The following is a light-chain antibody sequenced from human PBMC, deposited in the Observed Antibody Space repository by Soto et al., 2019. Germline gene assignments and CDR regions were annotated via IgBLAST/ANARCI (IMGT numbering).Light chain of an antibody. Sequence: QSVLTQPASVSGSPGQSITISCTGTSSDVGGYNYVSWYQQHPGKARKLMIYDVSNRPSGVSNRFSGSKSGNTASLTISGLQAEDEADYYCSSYTRSSTLVVFGGGTKLTVL. CDR1: SSDVGGYNY. V-gene: IGLV2-14*01. J-gene: IGLJ2*01. CDR2: DVS. CDR3: SSYTRSSTLVV.